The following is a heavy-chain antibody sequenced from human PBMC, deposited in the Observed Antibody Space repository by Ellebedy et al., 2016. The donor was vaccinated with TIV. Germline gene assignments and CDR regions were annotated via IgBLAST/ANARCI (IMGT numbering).Heavy chain of an antibody. CDR1: GFTFSSYS. CDR2: IGSSSGYI. D-gene: IGHD1-26*01. J-gene: IGHJ4*02. Sequence: GESLKISCAASGFTFSSYSMNWVRQAPGKGLEWVSSIGSSSGYIYYADSVKGRFTISRDNAENSLYLQLNSLRADDTAVYYCARDRIVGATSYGYWGQGALVTVSS. CDR3: ARDRIVGATSYGY. V-gene: IGHV3-21*01.